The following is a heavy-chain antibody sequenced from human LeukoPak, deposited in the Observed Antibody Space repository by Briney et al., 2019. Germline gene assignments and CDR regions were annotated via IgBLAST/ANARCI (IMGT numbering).Heavy chain of an antibody. D-gene: IGHD4-17*01. CDR2: ISSSSSYI. Sequence: GGSLRLSCAASGFTFSSYSMSWVRQAPGKGLEWVSSISSSSSYIYYADSVKGRFTISRGNAKNSLYLQMNSLRAEDTAVYYCARGGSTTVTTREHDYWGQGTLVTVSS. V-gene: IGHV3-21*01. J-gene: IGHJ4*02. CDR3: ARGGSTTVTTREHDY. CDR1: GFTFSSYS.